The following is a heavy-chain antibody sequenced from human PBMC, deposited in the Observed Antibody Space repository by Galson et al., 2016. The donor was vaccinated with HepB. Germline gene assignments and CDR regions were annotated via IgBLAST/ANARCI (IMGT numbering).Heavy chain of an antibody. CDR3: ARGTMPSPGIDS. CDR1: GSTFSRYS. D-gene: IGHD1/OR15-1a*01. J-gene: IGHJ4*02. Sequence: SLRLSCAASGSTFSRYSMHWVRQVPGQGLVWVSQINDDGSLTFYADSVKDRFTISRDNAQKTLYLQMNSLRAEDTAVYYCARGTMPSPGIDSWGQGTLVTVSS. V-gene: IGHV3-74*01. CDR2: INDDGSLT.